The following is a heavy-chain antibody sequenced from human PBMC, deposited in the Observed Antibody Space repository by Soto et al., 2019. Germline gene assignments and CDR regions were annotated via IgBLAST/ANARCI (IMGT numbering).Heavy chain of an antibody. Sequence: SETLSLTCSDSGDSISTVDYFWAWIRQPPGQALEYIGYIYKSTTTYYNPSFESRVAISLDTSKSQFSPTVTSVTAADTAVYFCARGRYCLTGRCFPNWFDSWGQGTLVTVSS. CDR2: IYKSTTT. CDR1: GDSISTVDYF. J-gene: IGHJ5*01. V-gene: IGHV4-30-4*01. CDR3: ARGRYCLTGRCFPNWFDS. D-gene: IGHD2-15*01.